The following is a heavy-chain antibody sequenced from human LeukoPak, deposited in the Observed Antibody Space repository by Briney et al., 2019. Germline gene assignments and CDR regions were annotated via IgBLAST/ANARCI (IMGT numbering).Heavy chain of an antibody. CDR2: INSDGSTT. D-gene: IGHD3-10*01. J-gene: IGHJ5*02. Sequence: GGSLGLSCAAPGFTLNDYWMHWVRQAPGKGLVWVSRINSDGSTTSYADSVKGRFTISRDNSKNTLYLQMNSLRAEDTAVYFCARVATGSYDWFDPWGQGTLVTVSS. CDR3: ARVATGSYDWFDP. CDR1: GFTLNDYW. V-gene: IGHV3-74*01.